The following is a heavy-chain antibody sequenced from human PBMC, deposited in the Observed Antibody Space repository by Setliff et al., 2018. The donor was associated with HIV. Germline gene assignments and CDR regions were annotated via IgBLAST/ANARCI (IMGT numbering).Heavy chain of an antibody. Sequence: GGSLRLSCAASGFTFSVHGMHWVRQAPGKGLEWVAFINYDESSEYYADSVKGRVSISRDNPKNTVDLHMNSLRTEDTAVYYCAKDGDYRNGDYDAFDIWGLGTMVTVSS. J-gene: IGHJ3*02. CDR2: INYDESSE. CDR1: GFTFSVHG. V-gene: IGHV3-30*02. CDR3: AKDGDYRNGDYDAFDI. D-gene: IGHD4-4*01.